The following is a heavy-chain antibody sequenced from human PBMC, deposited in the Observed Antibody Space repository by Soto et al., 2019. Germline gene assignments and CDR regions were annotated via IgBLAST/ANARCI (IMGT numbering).Heavy chain of an antibody. CDR1: GFTFTTYA. V-gene: IGHV3-30-3*01. CDR2: MSSDGSNT. D-gene: IGHD3-3*01. J-gene: IGHJ4*02. Sequence: QVQLVESGGGVVQPGRSLSLSCVASGFTFTTYAMQWVRQAPGKGLERVAVMSSDGSNTYYADSVKGRFTNSRDNSKNTLYLQMSRLRAEDTAVYFCARDLWSEGIGERFDYRGQGTLVTVSS. CDR3: ARDLWSEGIGERFDY.